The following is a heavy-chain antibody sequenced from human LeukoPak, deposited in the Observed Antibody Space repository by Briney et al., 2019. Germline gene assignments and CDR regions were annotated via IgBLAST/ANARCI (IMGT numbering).Heavy chain of an antibody. D-gene: IGHD6-19*01. V-gene: IGHV4-34*01. Sequence: PSETLSLTCAVYGGSFSGYYWSWIRQPPGKGLEWIGEINHSGSTNYNPSLKSRVTISVDTSKNQFSLKLSSVTAADTAVYYCARGRVGWTQWLPQTEYFQHWGQGTLVTVSS. CDR1: GGSFSGYY. CDR2: INHSGST. J-gene: IGHJ1*01. CDR3: ARGRVGWTQWLPQTEYFQH.